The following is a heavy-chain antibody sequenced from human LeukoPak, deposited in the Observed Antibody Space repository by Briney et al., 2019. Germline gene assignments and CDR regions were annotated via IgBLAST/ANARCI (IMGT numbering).Heavy chain of an antibody. CDR3: AKDSGSYHSKWDFDY. D-gene: IGHD1-26*01. CDR2: ISGSGGST. CDR1: GFTFSSYA. Sequence: PGGSLRLSCAASGFTFSSYAMSWVRQAPGKGLEWVSAISGSGGSTYYADSVKGRFTISRDNSKNTLYLQMNSLRAEDTAVYYCAKDSGSYHSKWDFDYWGQGTLVTVSS. V-gene: IGHV3-23*01. J-gene: IGHJ4*02.